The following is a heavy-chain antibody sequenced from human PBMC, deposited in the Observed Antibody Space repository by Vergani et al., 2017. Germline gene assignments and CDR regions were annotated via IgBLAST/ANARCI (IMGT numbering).Heavy chain of an antibody. CDR1: GASINNDFYY. V-gene: IGHV4-61*02. J-gene: IGHJ3*01. CDR2: IYVSGIT. D-gene: IGHD4-23*01. CDR3: ARDNKQLRQRAFDL. Sequence: QVQLQESGPGLVKPSQTLSLTCTVSGASINNDFYYWPWIRQPAGKGLEWIGRIYVSGITDSNSSLQSRVSMSVDTSKNQFSLTLTSVTAADTAVYYCARDNKQLRQRAFDLWVQGTMVTDSS.